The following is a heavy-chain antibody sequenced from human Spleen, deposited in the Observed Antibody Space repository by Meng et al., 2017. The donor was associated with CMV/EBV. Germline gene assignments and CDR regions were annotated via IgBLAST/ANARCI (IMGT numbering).Heavy chain of an antibody. CDR3: ARSRTGVFGYFDL. D-gene: IGHD7-27*01. Sequence: QVQLVKSGAEVKKPGASVKVSCQASGYTFTLFGISWVRQAPGQGLQWMGWISAYNGNTNIAQNLQGRVTMTRDTSIRTAYMELRRLRSDDTAVYYCARSRTGVFGYFDLWGRGTLVTVSS. V-gene: IGHV1-18*01. CDR1: GYTFTLFG. J-gene: IGHJ2*01. CDR2: ISAYNGNT.